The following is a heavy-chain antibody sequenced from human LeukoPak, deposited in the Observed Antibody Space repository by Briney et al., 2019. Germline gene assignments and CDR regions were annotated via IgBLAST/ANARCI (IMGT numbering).Heavy chain of an antibody. CDR1: GGSISSSSYY. CDR2: IYYSGST. J-gene: IGHJ4*02. Sequence: PSGTLSLTCTVSGGSISSSSYYWGWIRQPPGKGLEWIGSIYYSGSTYYNPSLKSRVTISVDTSKNQFSLKLSSVTAADTAVYYCAIITIFGVVTDDYWGQGTLVTVSS. V-gene: IGHV4-39*01. CDR3: AIITIFGVVTDDY. D-gene: IGHD3-3*01.